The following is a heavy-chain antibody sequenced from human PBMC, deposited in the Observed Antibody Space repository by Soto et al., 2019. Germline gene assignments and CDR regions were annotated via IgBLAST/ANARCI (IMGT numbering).Heavy chain of an antibody. Sequence: GASVKVSCKASGYTFTGYYMHWVRQAPGQGLEWMGWINPNSGGTNYAQKFQGWVTMTRDTSISTAYMELSRLRSDDTAVYYCARSGYCSGGSCYINWFDPWGQGTLVTVSS. CDR3: ARSGYCSGGSCYINWFDP. V-gene: IGHV1-2*04. CDR2: INPNSGGT. J-gene: IGHJ5*02. D-gene: IGHD2-15*01. CDR1: GYTFTGYY.